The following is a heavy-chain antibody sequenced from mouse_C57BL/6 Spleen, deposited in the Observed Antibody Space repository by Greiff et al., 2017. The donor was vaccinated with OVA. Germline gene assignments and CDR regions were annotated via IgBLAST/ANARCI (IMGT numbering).Heavy chain of an antibody. V-gene: IGHV5-6*01. Sequence: EVQGVESGGDLVKPGGSLKLSCAASGFTFSSYGMSWVRQTPDKRLAWVATISSGGSYTYYPDSVKGRFTISRDNAKNTLYLQMSSLKSEDTAMYYCARKETVVDWFAYWGQGTLVTVSA. CDR1: GFTFSSYG. J-gene: IGHJ3*01. CDR2: ISSGGSYT. CDR3: ARKETVVDWFAY. D-gene: IGHD1-1*01.